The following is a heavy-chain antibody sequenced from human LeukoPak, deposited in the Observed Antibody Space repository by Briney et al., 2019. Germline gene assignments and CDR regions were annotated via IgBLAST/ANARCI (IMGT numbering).Heavy chain of an antibody. V-gene: IGHV4-34*01. CDR2: INHSGST. J-gene: IGHJ4*02. CDR3: AGSIAVAVLFDY. CDR1: GGSFSGYY. Sequence: SETRSLTCAVYGGSFSGYYWSWIRQPPGKGLEWIGEINHSGSTNYNPSLKSRVTILVDTSKNQFSLKLSSVTAADTAVYYCAGSIAVAVLFDYWGQGTLVTVSS. D-gene: IGHD6-19*01.